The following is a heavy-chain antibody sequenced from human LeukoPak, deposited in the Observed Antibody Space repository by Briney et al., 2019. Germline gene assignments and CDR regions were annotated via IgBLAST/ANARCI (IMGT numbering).Heavy chain of an antibody. J-gene: IGHJ6*02. CDR3: ARDRYDSNGFQDAEYYGMDV. CDR1: GLSLHPYY. Sequence: SETLSLTCAVSGLSLHPYYWTWTRQPAGKGLKWIGRIFSTGSTTYNPALKSRVTMSADTSKNQLSLVLTSVTAADTAVYFCARDRYDSNGFQDAEYYGMDVWGPGTTVIVSS. V-gene: IGHV4-4*07. D-gene: IGHD3-22*01. CDR2: IFSTGST.